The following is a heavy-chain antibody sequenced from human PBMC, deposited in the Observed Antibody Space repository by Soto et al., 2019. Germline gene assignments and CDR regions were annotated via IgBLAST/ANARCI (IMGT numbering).Heavy chain of an antibody. V-gene: IGHV4-4*07. CDR2: VYIGGET. CDR3: ARGRQAVGLEF. Sequence: KPSETLSLTCTVSGDSISSDYWSWIRQPAGKGLEWIGRVYIGGETNYNPSLKSRLTMSLDTSKRQFSLKLSSVPAADTAVYHCARGRQAVGLEFWGLGTLVTVSS. D-gene: IGHD1-26*01. J-gene: IGHJ4*02. CDR1: GDSISSDY.